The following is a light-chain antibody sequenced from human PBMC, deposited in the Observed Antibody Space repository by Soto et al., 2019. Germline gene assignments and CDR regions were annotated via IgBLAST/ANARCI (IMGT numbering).Light chain of an antibody. Sequence: QSALTQPASVSGSPGQSITISCTGTSSDVGSYNLVSWYQQHPGKAPKLMIYEVSKRPSGVSNRFSGSKSGNTASLTISELQAEDEADYYCCSYAGSSTVVFGGGTQLTVL. CDR3: CSYAGSSTVV. CDR1: SSDVGSYNL. CDR2: EVS. J-gene: IGLJ2*01. V-gene: IGLV2-23*02.